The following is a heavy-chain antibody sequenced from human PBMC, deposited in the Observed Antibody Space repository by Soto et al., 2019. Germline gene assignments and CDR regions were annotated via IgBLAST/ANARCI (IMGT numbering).Heavy chain of an antibody. CDR2: ITNTGITT. Sequence: GGSLRLSCAASGFGFSTHALSWFRQAPGKGLEWLSSITNTGITTHYADSVKGRFTISRENSRNTLHLQMNNLRVDDTAVYYCAKGFDYGDTKHIDHWGQGXLVTVSS. V-gene: IGHV3-23*01. CDR3: AKGFDYGDTKHIDH. D-gene: IGHD4-17*01. J-gene: IGHJ4*02. CDR1: GFGFSTHA.